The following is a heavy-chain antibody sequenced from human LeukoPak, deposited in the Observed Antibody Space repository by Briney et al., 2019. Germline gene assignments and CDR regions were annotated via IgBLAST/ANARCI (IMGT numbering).Heavy chain of an antibody. J-gene: IGHJ5*02. D-gene: IGHD3-16*02. Sequence: SETLSLTCTVSGYSISSDYYWGWVRQPPGKGLEWIGSIYHSGSTYYNPSLKSRVTISVDTSKNQFSLKLTSVTAADTAVYYCARNVYDYVWGELSTAAQTNWFDPWGQGTLVTVSS. V-gene: IGHV4-38-2*02. CDR3: ARNVYDYVWGELSTAAQTNWFDP. CDR2: IYHSGST. CDR1: GYSISSDYY.